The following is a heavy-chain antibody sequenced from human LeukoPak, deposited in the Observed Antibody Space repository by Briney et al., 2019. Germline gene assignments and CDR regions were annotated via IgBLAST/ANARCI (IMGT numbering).Heavy chain of an antibody. V-gene: IGHV3-48*01. CDR2: IGGSGGDT. CDR1: GFTSSDYS. Sequence: GGSLRLSCAASGFTSSDYSMQWVRRAPGLGLEWISYIGGSGGDTFYADSVKGRFTISRDNAKNSLYLQMNSLRAEDTAVYYCASSSIAVAGRGPLDYWGQGTLVTVSS. D-gene: IGHD6-19*01. J-gene: IGHJ4*02. CDR3: ASSSIAVAGRGPLDY.